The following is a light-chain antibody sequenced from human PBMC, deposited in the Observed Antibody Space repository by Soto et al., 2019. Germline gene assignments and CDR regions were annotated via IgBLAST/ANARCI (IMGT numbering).Light chain of an antibody. CDR3: RLLNSYPLT. CDR1: QGISSY. J-gene: IGKJ4*01. V-gene: IGKV1-9*01. Sequence: DIQLTQSPSFLSASVGDRVTITCRASQGISSYLAWYQQKPGKAPKLLIYAASTLESGVPSRFSGSGSGTEFNLTISKLQPEYFATYYSRLLNSYPLTFGGGTKVEIK. CDR2: AAS.